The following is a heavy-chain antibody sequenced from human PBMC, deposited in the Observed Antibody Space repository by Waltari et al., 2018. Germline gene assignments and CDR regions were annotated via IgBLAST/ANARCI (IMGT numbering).Heavy chain of an antibody. CDR2: INHSGST. CDR1: GGSFSGYY. D-gene: IGHD3-3*01. CDR3: ARGDGKKRGFLEWLPTHYYYMDV. Sequence: QVQLQQWGAGLLKPSETLSLTCAVYGGSFSGYYWSWIRQPPGKGLEWIGEINHSGSTNYSPALKSRVTISVDTSKNQFSLKLSSVTAADTAVYYCARGDGKKRGFLEWLPTHYYYMDVWGKGTTVTISS. V-gene: IGHV4-34*01. J-gene: IGHJ6*03.